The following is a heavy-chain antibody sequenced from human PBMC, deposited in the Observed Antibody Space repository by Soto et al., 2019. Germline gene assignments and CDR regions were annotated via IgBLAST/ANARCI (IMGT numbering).Heavy chain of an antibody. J-gene: IGHJ6*02. CDR2: IHPEDSYI. CDR1: GYSVSTYW. D-gene: IGHD5-18*01. CDR3: ARLRGYSYGYYYYGMDV. V-gene: IGHV5-10-1*01. Sequence: PGESLKISCKGSGYSVSTYWISWVRQMTGKGLERMGKIHPEDSYINYSPSLEGHATISADRSISTAYLQWSSLKASDTAMYYCARLRGYSYGYYYYGMDVWGQGTTVTVS.